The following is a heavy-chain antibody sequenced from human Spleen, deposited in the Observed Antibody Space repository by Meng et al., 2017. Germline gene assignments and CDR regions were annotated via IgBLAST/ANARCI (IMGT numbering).Heavy chain of an antibody. D-gene: IGHD6-6*01. Sequence: SLKISCAASGFTFDDYAMHWVRQAPGKGLEWVSGISWNSGSIGYADSVKGRFTISRDNAKNSLYLQMNSLRAKDTALYYCAKIAARRGDAFDIWGQGTMVTVSS. V-gene: IGHV3-9*01. CDR1: GFTFDDYA. CDR2: ISWNSGSI. CDR3: AKIAARRGDAFDI. J-gene: IGHJ3*02.